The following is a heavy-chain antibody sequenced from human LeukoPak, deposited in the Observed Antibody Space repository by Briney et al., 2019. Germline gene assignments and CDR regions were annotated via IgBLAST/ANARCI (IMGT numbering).Heavy chain of an antibody. CDR1: GFTFSSYA. V-gene: IGHV3-23*01. CDR3: AKGSSSVWPYYFDY. CDR2: ITGSAGGT. J-gene: IGHJ4*02. D-gene: IGHD5/OR15-5a*01. Sequence: GGSLRLSCAASGFTFSSYAMGWVRQAPGQGLEWVSAITGSAGGTYYADSVKGRSANSRDNSKNTLYLDMNRLRAEDTAVYYCAKGSSSVWPYYFDYWGQGAMVTASS.